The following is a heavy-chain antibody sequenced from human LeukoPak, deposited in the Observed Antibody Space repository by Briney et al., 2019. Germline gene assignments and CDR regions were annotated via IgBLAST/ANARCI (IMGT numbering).Heavy chain of an antibody. V-gene: IGHV4-31*02. CDR3: ARDLWDPYYYYYGMDV. J-gene: IGHJ6*02. D-gene: IGHD1-26*01. Sequence: YVSWVRQAPGKGLEWIGYIYYSGSTYYNPSLKSRVTISVDTSKNQFSLKLSSVTAADTAVYYCARDLWDPYYYYYGMDVWGQGTTVTVSS. CDR2: IYYSGST. CDR1: Y.